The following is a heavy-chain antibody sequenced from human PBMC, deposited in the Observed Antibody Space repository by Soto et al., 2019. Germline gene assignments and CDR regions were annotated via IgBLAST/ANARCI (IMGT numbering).Heavy chain of an antibody. V-gene: IGHV1-18*01. CDR2: TSAYNGNT. D-gene: IGHD3-9*01. CDR3: ARAGYYAYGVQRYFYL. CDR1: GYTFTSYG. Sequence: QVQLVQSGAEVKKPGASVKVSCKASGYTFTSYGISWVRQAPGQGLEWMGWTSAYNGNTNYAQKLQGRVPMTTDTSTRPAYMELRSLRSNDTAVDYWARAGYYAYGVQRYFYLWGRGTLVTVSS. J-gene: IGHJ2*01.